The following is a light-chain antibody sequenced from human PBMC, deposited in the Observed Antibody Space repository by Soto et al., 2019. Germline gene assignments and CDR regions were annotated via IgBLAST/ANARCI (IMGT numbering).Light chain of an antibody. V-gene: IGLV1-40*01. CDR1: SSNIGAAYD. Sequence: QSVLTQPPSVSGAPGQRVTISCTGSSSNIGAAYDVHWYRHLPGTAPKLLIYDNTIRPSGVPDRFSASKSGTSASLTITGLQAEDEADYFCQSYDRSLSGVVFGGGTKLTVL. CDR2: DNT. CDR3: QSYDRSLSGVV. J-gene: IGLJ2*01.